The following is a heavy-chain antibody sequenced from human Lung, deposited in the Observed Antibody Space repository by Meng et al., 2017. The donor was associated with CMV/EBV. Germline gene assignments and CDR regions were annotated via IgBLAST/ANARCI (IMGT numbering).Heavy chain of an antibody. Sequence: SCAASGFTFSLYPMHWVRQAPGKGLEWLTVISYDVITKHYADSVKGRFTISRDNSRNTLYLQMDSLRPEDTAMYYCARSPVLAGSDWVTDFWGQGTXVTVSS. CDR3: ARSPVLAGSDWVTDF. CDR2: ISYDVITK. V-gene: IGHV3-30*04. CDR1: GFTFSLYP. J-gene: IGHJ4*02. D-gene: IGHD6-19*01.